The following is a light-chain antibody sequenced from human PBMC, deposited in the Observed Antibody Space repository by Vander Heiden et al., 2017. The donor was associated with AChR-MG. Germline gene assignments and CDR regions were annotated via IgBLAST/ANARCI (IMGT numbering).Light chain of an antibody. CDR1: SSDIGGYNY. Sequence: QSALTQPASVSGSPRQSITISCSGTSSDIGGYNYVSWYQQHPGKAPTVIIYEVRNRPSGVADRFSGSKSGNTASRTISGRQAEDEADYYCSAYTSSSTRVFGTGTKVIVL. V-gene: IGLV2-14*01. CDR3: SAYTSSSTRV. J-gene: IGLJ1*01. CDR2: EVR.